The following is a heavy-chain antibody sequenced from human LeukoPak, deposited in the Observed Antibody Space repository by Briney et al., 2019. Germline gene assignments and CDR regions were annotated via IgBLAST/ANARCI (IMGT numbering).Heavy chain of an antibody. D-gene: IGHD6-6*01. CDR3: ARHWDPAARPPYWYFDL. Sequence: PSETLSLTCAVSGGSISRYYWSWIWQPPGKGLEWIGCIQTSGSTNYNPSLKGRVSISVDTSNNQLSLKLSSVTAADTAMYYCARHWDPAARPPYWYFDLWGRGTLVTVSS. J-gene: IGHJ2*01. CDR1: GGSISRYY. V-gene: IGHV4-4*09. CDR2: IQTSGST.